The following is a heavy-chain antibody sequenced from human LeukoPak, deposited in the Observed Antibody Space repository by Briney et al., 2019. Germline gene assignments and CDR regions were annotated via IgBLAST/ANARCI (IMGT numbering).Heavy chain of an antibody. J-gene: IGHJ3*02. CDR3: AREAYCGGDCYLWAFDI. CDR2: FSSSSSYI. Sequence: PGGSLRLSCAAAGFTLSSYAMNWVRQAPGKGLEWVSSFSSSSSYIYYADSVKGRFTISRDNAKNSLYLQMNSLRAEDTAVYYCAREAYCGGDCYLWAFDIWGQGTMVTVSS. CDR1: GFTLSSYA. V-gene: IGHV3-21*01. D-gene: IGHD2-21*02.